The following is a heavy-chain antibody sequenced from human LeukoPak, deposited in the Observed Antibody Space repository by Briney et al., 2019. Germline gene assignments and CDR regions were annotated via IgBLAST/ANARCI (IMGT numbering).Heavy chain of an antibody. J-gene: IGHJ4*02. Sequence: SETLSLTCAAYGGSFSGYYWSWIRQPPGKGLEWIGEINHSGSTNYNPSLKSRVTISVDTSKNQLSLKLSSVTAADTAVYYCARVFTMVRGVKAFDYWGQGTLVTVSS. CDR1: GGSFSGYY. CDR2: INHSGST. D-gene: IGHD3-10*01. V-gene: IGHV4-34*01. CDR3: ARVFTMVRGVKAFDY.